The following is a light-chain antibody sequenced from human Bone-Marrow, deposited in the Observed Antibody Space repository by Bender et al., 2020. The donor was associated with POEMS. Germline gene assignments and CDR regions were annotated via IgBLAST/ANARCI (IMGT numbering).Light chain of an antibody. Sequence: SYVLTQAPSVSVAPGKTARITCGGNNIGSKRVHWYQQTPGQAPVLFIYQDIKRPSGIPERFSGSNSGNTATLTITETQAMDEADYYCRGWGSSDVIFGGGTKLTVL. V-gene: IGLV3-21*01. CDR2: QDI. CDR3: RGWGSSDVI. J-gene: IGLJ2*01. CDR1: NIGSKR.